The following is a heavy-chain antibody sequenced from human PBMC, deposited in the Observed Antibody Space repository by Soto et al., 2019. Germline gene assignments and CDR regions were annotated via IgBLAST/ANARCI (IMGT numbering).Heavy chain of an antibody. CDR3: ARHYWGYDSSGYYGY. CDR1: GGSINNHY. V-gene: IGHV4-59*04. Sequence: SETLSLTCTVSGGSINNHYWSWIRQPPGKGLEWLGYVYYSGSTYYNPSLKSRVTISADPSKNQFSLKLSSVTAADTAVYFCARHYWGYDSSGYYGYWGQGTLVTVSS. D-gene: IGHD3-22*01. J-gene: IGHJ4*02. CDR2: VYYSGST.